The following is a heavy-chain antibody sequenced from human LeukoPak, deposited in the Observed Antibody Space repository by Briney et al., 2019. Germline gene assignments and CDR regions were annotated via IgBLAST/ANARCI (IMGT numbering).Heavy chain of an antibody. Sequence: SVKVSCKASGGTFSSYAISWVRQAPGQGLEWMGGIIPIFGTANYAQKFQGRVTITADKSTSTAYMELSSLRSEDTAVYYCARLGYFDWLTHDYWGQGTLVTVSS. CDR3: ARLGYFDWLTHDY. V-gene: IGHV1-69*06. J-gene: IGHJ4*02. CDR1: GGTFSSYA. CDR2: IIPIFGTA. D-gene: IGHD3-9*01.